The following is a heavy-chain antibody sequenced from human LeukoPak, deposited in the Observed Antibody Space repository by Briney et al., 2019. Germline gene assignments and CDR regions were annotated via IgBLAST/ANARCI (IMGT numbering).Heavy chain of an antibody. CDR1: FTLSYFW. D-gene: IGHD2-2*01. J-gene: IGHJ4*02. Sequence: GSLKLSCGSPWFTLSYFWMDWVRQAPGKGLEWVANIKQDGSDKFYVDSVKGRFTISRDNAKNSMYLQMSSLRAEDTAIYYCARVLPVASRDYWGQGTLVTVSS. CDR3: ARVLPVASRDY. V-gene: IGHV3-7*01. CDR2: IKQDGSDK.